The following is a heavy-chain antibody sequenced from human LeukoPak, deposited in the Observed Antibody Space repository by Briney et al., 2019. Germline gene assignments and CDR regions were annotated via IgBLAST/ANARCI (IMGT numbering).Heavy chain of an antibody. CDR3: ATSLLDYTFDY. Sequence: PETLSLTCAVYGGSFSGYYWSWIRQPPGKGLEWIGEINHSGSTNYNPSLKSRVTISVDTSKNQFSLKLSSVTAADTAVYYCATSLLDYTFDYWGQGTLVTVSS. J-gene: IGHJ4*02. CDR2: INHSGST. CDR1: GGSFSGYY. D-gene: IGHD4-11*01. V-gene: IGHV4-34*01.